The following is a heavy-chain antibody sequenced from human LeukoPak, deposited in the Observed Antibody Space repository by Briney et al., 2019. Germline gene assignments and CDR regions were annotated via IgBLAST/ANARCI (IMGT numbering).Heavy chain of an antibody. CDR1: GDSISTSSYY. J-gene: IGHJ4*02. V-gene: IGHV4-39*01. D-gene: IGHD1-26*01. Sequence: PSETLSLTCTVSGDSISTSSYYWAWIRQPPGKGLEWIASVYYTETTYYTPSLKSRVTISVDTSNNQFSLRLSSVTAADTAVYYCARTQSGSYFWGQGTLVTVSS. CDR2: VYYTETT. CDR3: ARTQSGSYF.